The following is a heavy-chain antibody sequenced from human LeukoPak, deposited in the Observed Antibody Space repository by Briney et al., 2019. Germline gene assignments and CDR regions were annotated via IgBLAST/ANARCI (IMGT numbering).Heavy chain of an antibody. CDR1: GFTFSSYA. V-gene: IGHV3-30-3*01. CDR3: HWWSYSGFGAFDI. Sequence: PGGSLRLSCAASGFTFSSYAMHWVRQAPGKGLEWVAVISYDGSNKYYADSVKGRFTISRDNSKNTLYLQMNSLRAEDTAVYYCHWWSYSGFGAFDIWGQGTMVTVSS. CDR2: ISYDGSNK. J-gene: IGHJ3*02. D-gene: IGHD1-26*01.